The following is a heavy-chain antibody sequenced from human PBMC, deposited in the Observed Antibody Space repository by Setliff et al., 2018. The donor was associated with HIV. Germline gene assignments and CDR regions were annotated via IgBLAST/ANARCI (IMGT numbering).Heavy chain of an antibody. V-gene: IGHV3-66*01. CDR1: GFTVSSDY. CDR3: AKDEGSGWYGLRY. D-gene: IGHD6-19*01. J-gene: IGHJ4*02. CDR2: IHSGGST. Sequence: PGGSLRLSCAASGFTVSSDYMNWVRQAPGKGLEWVSVIHSGGSTFYADSVKGRFTISRDNSKNTVYLQMNSLRAEDTAVYYCAKDEGSGWYGLRYWGQGTLVTVSS.